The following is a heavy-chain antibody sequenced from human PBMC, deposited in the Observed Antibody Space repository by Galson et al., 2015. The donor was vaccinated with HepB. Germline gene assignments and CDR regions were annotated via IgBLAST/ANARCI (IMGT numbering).Heavy chain of an antibody. V-gene: IGHV1-69*10. CDR2: IIPILGIA. D-gene: IGHD1-26*01. CDR3: ATVGRGSPNYYYYYMDV. J-gene: IGHJ6*03. Sequence: SVKVSCKASGYSFTGYHMHWVRQAPGQGLEWMGGIIPILGIANYAQKFQGRVTITADKSTSTAYMELSSLRSEDTAVYYCATVGRGSPNYYYYYMDVWGKGTTVTVSS. CDR1: GYSFTGYH.